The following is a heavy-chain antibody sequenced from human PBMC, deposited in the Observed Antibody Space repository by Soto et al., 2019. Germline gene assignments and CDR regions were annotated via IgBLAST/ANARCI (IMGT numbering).Heavy chain of an antibody. J-gene: IGHJ2*01. CDR2: IYYSGST. D-gene: IGHD2-15*01. Sequence: QVQLQESGPGLVKPSQTLSLTCTVSGGSISSGGYYWSWIRQHPGKGLEWIGYIYYSGSTYYNPSLKSRVTISVDTSKNQFSLKLSSVTAADTALYYCARDRAGGYCSGGSCVNWYFDLWGRGTLVTVSS. CDR3: ARDRAGGYCSGGSCVNWYFDL. V-gene: IGHV4-31*03. CDR1: GGSISSGGYY.